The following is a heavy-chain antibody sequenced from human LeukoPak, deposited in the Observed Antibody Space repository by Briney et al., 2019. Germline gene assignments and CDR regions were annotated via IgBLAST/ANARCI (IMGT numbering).Heavy chain of an antibody. CDR3: AREVWVRDGGYYASSGFLGAFDI. D-gene: IGHD3-22*01. Sequence: SETLSLTCTVSGGSISSYYWSWIRQPPGKGLEWVGSINYSGSTNYYPSLKTRGPISVDTSKNQLSLKLSSVTDADTAVYYCAREVWVRDGGYYASSGFLGAFDICGQGTMVTVSS. CDR1: GGSISSYY. V-gene: IGHV4-59*01. J-gene: IGHJ3*02. CDR2: INYSGST.